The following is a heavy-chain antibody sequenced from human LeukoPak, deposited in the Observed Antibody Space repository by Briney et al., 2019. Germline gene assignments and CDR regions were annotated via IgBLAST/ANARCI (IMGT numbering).Heavy chain of an antibody. J-gene: IGHJ5*02. CDR3: AKDGGLWFEIEAYNWFDP. Sequence: PGGSLRLSCAASGFTFDDYGMSWVRQAPGKGLEWVSGINWSGGRTGYADSLKGRFTISRDNSKNTLYLQMNSLRAEDTAVYYCAKDGGLWFEIEAYNWFDPWGQGTLVTVSS. D-gene: IGHD3-10*01. CDR1: GFTFDDYG. CDR2: INWSGGRT. V-gene: IGHV3-20*04.